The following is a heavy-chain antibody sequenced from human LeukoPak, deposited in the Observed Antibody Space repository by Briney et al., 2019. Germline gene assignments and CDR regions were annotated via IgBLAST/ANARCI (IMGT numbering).Heavy chain of an antibody. CDR1: GGSISSGDYY. CDR3: AREAYSGSYYVKY. Sequence: SETLSLTCTVSGGSISSGDYYWSWIRQPPGKGLEWIGYIYYSGSTYYNPSLKSRVTISVDTSKNQFSLKLSSVTAADTAVYYCAREAYSGSYYVKYWGQGTLVTVSS. D-gene: IGHD1-26*01. CDR2: IYYSGST. V-gene: IGHV4-30-4*01. J-gene: IGHJ4*02.